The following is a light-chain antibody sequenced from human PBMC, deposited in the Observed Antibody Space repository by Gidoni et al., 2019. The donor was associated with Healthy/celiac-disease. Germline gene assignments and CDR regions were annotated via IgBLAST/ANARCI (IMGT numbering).Light chain of an antibody. Sequence: DIVMTQSPLSLPVTPGEPASISCRSSQSLLHSNGYNYWDWYLQKPGQSPQLLIYLGSNRASGVPDRFSGSGSGTDFTLKIIRVEAEDVGVYYCMQALQTITFGQGTRLEIK. V-gene: IGKV2-28*01. CDR3: MQALQTIT. CDR2: LGS. CDR1: QSLLHSNGYNY. J-gene: IGKJ5*01.